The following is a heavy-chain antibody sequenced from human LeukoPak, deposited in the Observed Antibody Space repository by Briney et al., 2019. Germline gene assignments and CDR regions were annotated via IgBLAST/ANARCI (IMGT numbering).Heavy chain of an antibody. V-gene: IGHV1-3*01. CDR1: GYTFTSYA. CDR3: AREGVRYYYYYYGMDV. J-gene: IGHJ6*02. CDR2: INAGNGNT. Sequence: ASVKVSCKAAGYTFTSYAMHWVRQAPGQRLEWMGWINAGNGNTKYSQKFQGRVTITRDTSASTAYMELSSLRSEDTAVYYCAREGVRYYYYYYGMDVWGQGTTVTVSS.